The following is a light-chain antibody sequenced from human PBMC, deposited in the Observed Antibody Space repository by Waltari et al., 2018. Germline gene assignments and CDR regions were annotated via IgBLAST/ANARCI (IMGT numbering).Light chain of an antibody. V-gene: IGLV2-14*03. Sequence: DKQRPGKVPKGMSDDVARWPSGVSKRFAGYKSGNTASLTISGLQAEDEADYYGASYTSTNTVIFGGGTKVTVL. CDR2: DVA. CDR3: ASYTSTNTVI. J-gene: IGLJ2*01.